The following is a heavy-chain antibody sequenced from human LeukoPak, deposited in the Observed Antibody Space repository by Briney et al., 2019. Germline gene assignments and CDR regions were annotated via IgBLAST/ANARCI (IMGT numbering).Heavy chain of an antibody. CDR2: ISSNGGST. V-gene: IGHV3-64*01. Sequence: GGSLRLSCAASGFTFSSYAMHWVRQAPGKGLEYVSAISSNGGSTYYANSVKGRFTISRDNSKNTLYLQMGSLRAEDMAVYYCARSDSYGYYFDYWGQGTLVTVSS. CDR1: GFTFSSYA. CDR3: ARSDSYGYYFDY. D-gene: IGHD5-18*01. J-gene: IGHJ4*02.